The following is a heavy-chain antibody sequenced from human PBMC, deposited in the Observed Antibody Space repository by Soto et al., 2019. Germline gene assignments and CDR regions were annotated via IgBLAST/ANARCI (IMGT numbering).Heavy chain of an antibody. J-gene: IGHJ4*02. CDR1: GFTFRVYA. D-gene: IGHD2-2*01. CDR2: IGGTGNTT. CDR3: ARIRQLLFVS. V-gene: IGHV3-23*01. Sequence: VHLSESGGALVQPGGSLRLSCAASGFTFRVYAMSWFRQAPGGGPEWVSAIGGTGNTTYYADSVKGRFTIARDNSRDTLYLQMTSLRVEDTAVYYCARIRQLLFVSWGQGTLVSVSS.